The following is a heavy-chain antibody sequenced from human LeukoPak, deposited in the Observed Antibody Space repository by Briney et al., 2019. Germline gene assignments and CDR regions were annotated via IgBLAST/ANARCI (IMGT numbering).Heavy chain of an antibody. CDR2: INPNSGGT. J-gene: IGHJ6*02. V-gene: IGHV1-2*02. D-gene: IGHD6-25*01. CDR1: GYTFTGYY. CDR3: ARDSWYSSGRYYGMDV. Sequence: ASVTVSCKASGYTFTGYYMHWVRQAPEQGLEWTGWINPNSGGTNYAQKFQGRVTMTRDTSISTAYMELSRLRSDDTAVYYCARDSWYSSGRYYGMDVWGQGTTVTVSS.